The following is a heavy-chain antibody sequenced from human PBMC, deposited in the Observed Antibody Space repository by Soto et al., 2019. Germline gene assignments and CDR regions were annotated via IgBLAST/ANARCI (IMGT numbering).Heavy chain of an antibody. CDR1: GGSISGYY. D-gene: IGHD2-8*01. J-gene: IGHJ6*02. CDR3: ATQTSGDYCTNGVCYTDYYGMDV. CDR2: IYYNGGT. V-gene: IGHV4-59*12. Sequence: SETLSLTCTVSGGSISGYYWSWIRQPPGKGLEWIGYIYYNGGTNYNPSLKSRVTFSVDTPKNQFSLKLSSVTAADTAVYYCATQTSGDYCTNGVCYTDYYGMDVWGQGTTVTVSS.